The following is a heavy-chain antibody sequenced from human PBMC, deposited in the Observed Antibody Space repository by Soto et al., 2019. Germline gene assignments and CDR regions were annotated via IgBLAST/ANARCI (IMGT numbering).Heavy chain of an antibody. CDR2: LTSRGTT. Sequence: EVQLLESGGGLVQPGGSLRLSCAASGFSFSEYSMTWVRQAPGRGLEWVSTLTSRGTTFYADSVKGWFTISRDNSKNTLSLQMHSLRTEDTALYYCAKRATTVPTPGNYFDCWGQGTLVTVSS. D-gene: IGHD2-15*01. V-gene: IGHV3-23*01. CDR3: AKRATTVPTPGNYFDC. J-gene: IGHJ4*02. CDR1: GFSFSEYS.